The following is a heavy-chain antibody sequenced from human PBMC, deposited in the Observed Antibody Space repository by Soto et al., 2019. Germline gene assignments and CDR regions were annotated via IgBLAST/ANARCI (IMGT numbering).Heavy chain of an antibody. D-gene: IGHD5-12*01. Sequence: SETLSLTCTVSGGSISSYYWSWIRQPPGKGLEWIGYIYYSGSTNYNPSLKSRVTISVDTSKNQFSLKLSSVTAADTAVYYCATGVEMATNFDYWGQGTLVTVSS. CDR2: IYYSGST. V-gene: IGHV4-59*01. CDR3: ATGVEMATNFDY. J-gene: IGHJ4*02. CDR1: GGSISSYY.